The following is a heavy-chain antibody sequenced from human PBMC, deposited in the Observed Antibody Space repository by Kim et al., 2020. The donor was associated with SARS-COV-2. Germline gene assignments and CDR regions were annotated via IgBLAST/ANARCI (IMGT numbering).Heavy chain of an antibody. D-gene: IGHD1-26*01. CDR2: IWSDGSKK. J-gene: IGHJ4*02. CDR1: GLSFRTSG. CDR3: ARDKRERYFDY. Sequence: GGSLRLSCATSGLSFRTSGMHWVRQVPGRGLEWVAMIWSDGSKKYYGDSVEGRFTISRDDSKNTVYLQMNSLRAEDTAVYYCARDKRERYFDYWGQGTL. V-gene: IGHV3-33*01.